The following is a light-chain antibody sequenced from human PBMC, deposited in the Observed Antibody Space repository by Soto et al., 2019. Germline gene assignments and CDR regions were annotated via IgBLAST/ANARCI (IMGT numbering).Light chain of an antibody. CDR2: GES. Sequence: EIVLTHSPGTLYLSPGERATLSCRASQTVSRNNLVWYQQRTGQPPRLXIYGESSRATGIPDRLSGSGSGTDFSLTISRLEPEDFAVYYCQQHGDAPITCGQGTRLEIK. V-gene: IGKV3-20*01. J-gene: IGKJ5*01. CDR3: QQHGDAPIT. CDR1: QTVSRNN.